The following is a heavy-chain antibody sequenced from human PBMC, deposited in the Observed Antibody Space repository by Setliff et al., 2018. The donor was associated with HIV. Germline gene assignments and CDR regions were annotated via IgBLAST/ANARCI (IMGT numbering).Heavy chain of an antibody. V-gene: IGHV4-34*01. D-gene: IGHD3-10*01. Sequence: KPSETLSLTCAVYGGSFSGFYWSWIRQPPGKGLEYIGEVDDSGGSNYNPSLKSRVSISVDTSKNQFSLRLSSVTAADTAVYYCARVGEQLLLGFEFWGQGTLVTVSS. CDR3: ARVGEQLLLGFEF. CDR2: VDDSGGS. J-gene: IGHJ4*02. CDR1: GGSFSGFY.